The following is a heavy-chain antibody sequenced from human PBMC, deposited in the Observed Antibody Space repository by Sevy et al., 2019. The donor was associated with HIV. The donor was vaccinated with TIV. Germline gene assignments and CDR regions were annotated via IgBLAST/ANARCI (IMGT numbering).Heavy chain of an antibody. J-gene: IGHJ4*02. CDR2: VSPHNGDT. CDR3: ARSYCSGGRCYSLAY. Sequence: ASVKVSCKASGYTFTTYRITWVRQAPGQGLEWMGWVSPHNGDTDYAQKFQGRVTMIKDTSTSTAFMELRSLSSDETALYYCARSYCSGGRCYSLAYWGQGTLVTVSS. V-gene: IGHV1-18*01. CDR1: GYTFTTYR. D-gene: IGHD2-15*01.